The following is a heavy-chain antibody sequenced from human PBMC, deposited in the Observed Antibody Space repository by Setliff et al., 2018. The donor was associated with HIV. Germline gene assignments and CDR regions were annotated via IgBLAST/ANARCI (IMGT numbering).Heavy chain of an antibody. V-gene: IGHV1-46*01. CDR3: ARVGVSYRHYIKGNYFDN. D-gene: IGHD3-16*02. CDR1: GYTFTNYY. Sequence: ASVKVSCKASGYTFTNYYIHWVRQAPGQGLEWMGLINPSGGRTSYAQKFQGRLTMTRDTSRSTVYMELSSLRSEDTAVYYCARVGVSYRHYIKGNYFDNWGQGTLVTVSS. CDR2: INPSGGRT. J-gene: IGHJ4*02.